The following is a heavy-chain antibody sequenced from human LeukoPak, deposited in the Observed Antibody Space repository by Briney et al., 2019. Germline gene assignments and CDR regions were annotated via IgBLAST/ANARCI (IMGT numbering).Heavy chain of an antibody. Sequence: SGTLSLTCAVSGGSISSGNWWSWVRQPPEKGLEWIGEMHHSGSTSYNPSLKSRVTISVDKSRNQFSLKVNSVTAADTAVYYCARTGDRYFDYWGQGTLVTVSS. CDR3: ARTGDRYFDY. D-gene: IGHD1-14*01. J-gene: IGHJ4*02. CDR2: MHHSGST. V-gene: IGHV4-4*02. CDR1: GGSISSGNW.